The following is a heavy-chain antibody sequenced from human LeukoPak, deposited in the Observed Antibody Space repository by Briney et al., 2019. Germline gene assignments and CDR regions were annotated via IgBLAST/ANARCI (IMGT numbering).Heavy chain of an antibody. CDR3: ARGTDYYYYMDV. J-gene: IGHJ6*03. CDR1: GFTFSSYS. V-gene: IGHV3-48*01. CDR2: ISSSSSTI. Sequence: GGSLRLSCAASGFTFSSYSMNGVRQAPGKGLDGVSYISSSSSTIYYADAVKGRFTISRDNAKNSLYLQMNSLRAEDTAVYYCARGTDYYYYMDVWGKGTTVTVSS.